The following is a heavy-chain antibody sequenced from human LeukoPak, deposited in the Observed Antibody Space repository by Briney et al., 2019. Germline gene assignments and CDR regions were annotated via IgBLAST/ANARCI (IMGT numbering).Heavy chain of an antibody. CDR2: IISSRRYI. CDR1: GVTFSSYS. Sequence: GGSLRLSCAASGVTFSSYSMNWGRQAPREGREWGSSIISSRRYIYHADSAKGRFTISRDNAKNSLYLQMNSLRAEDTAVDYCARDQRQYYDFWRGAVSGYMDVWGKGTTVTVSS. CDR3: ARDQRQYYDFWRGAVSGYMDV. J-gene: IGHJ6*03. V-gene: IGHV3-21*01. D-gene: IGHD3-3*01.